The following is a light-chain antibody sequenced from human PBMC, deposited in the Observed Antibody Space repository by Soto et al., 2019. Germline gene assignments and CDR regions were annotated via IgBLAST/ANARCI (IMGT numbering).Light chain of an antibody. V-gene: IGKV1-17*01. CDR2: TAS. J-gene: IGKJ1*01. CDR3: LQHNRYPWT. CDR1: QNITTY. Sequence: DIQVTQSPSSLSASVGDRVTITCRASQNITTYLHWYQQRPGKPPKLLIHTASTLQSGVPSRFSGSGSGTEFTLTISSLQPEDFATYYCLQHNRYPWTFGQGTKVEIK.